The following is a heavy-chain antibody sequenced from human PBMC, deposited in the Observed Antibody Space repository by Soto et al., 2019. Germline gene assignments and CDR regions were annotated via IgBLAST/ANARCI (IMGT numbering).Heavy chain of an antibody. V-gene: IGHV3-48*03. Sequence: EVQLVESGGGLVQPGGSLRLSCAASGFTFSSYEMNWVRQAPGKGLEWVSYISSSGSNKNYADSVKGRFTISRDNAKNSLYLKMNSLRAEDTAVYYCARYCSGGSCYYSYYYGMDGWGQGTTVTVSS. J-gene: IGHJ6*02. CDR2: ISSSGSNK. CDR3: ARYCSGGSCYYSYYYGMDG. CDR1: GFTFSSYE. D-gene: IGHD2-15*01.